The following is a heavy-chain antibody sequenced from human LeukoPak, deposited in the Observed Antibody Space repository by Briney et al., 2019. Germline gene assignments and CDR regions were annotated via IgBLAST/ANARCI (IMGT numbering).Heavy chain of an antibody. V-gene: IGHV4-59*08. CDR2: IYYSGST. CDR1: GGSFSSYY. J-gene: IGHJ4*02. CDR3: ARTNYGLDY. D-gene: IGHD3-16*01. Sequence: PSETLSLTCTVSGGSFSSYYWGWVRQPPEKGLEWIGHIYYSGSTNYNPSLKGRVTISVDTSKNQFSLKLSSVTAADTAVYYCARTNYGLDYWGQGTLVTVSS.